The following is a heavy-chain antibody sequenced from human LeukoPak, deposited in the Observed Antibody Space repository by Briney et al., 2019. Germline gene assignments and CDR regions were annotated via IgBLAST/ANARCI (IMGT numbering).Heavy chain of an antibody. Sequence: PSETLSLTCTVSGGSISSSSYYWSWIRQPPGKGLEWIGYIYYSGSTYYNPSLKSRLTISVDTSKNQFSLRLSSVTAADTAAYYRAREGVVGATTPFDYWGQGTLVTVSS. J-gene: IGHJ4*02. V-gene: IGHV4-30-4*08. CDR1: GGSISSSSYY. D-gene: IGHD1-26*01. CDR2: IYYSGST. CDR3: AREGVVGATTPFDY.